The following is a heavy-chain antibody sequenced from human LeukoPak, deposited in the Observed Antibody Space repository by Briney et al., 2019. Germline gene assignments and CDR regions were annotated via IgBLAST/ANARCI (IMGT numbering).Heavy chain of an antibody. CDR2: IKSDGSVT. J-gene: IGHJ4*02. CDR1: GFTFSSYW. D-gene: IGHD1-14*01. V-gene: IGHV3-74*01. CDR3: AKDHDAVGTTIDH. Sequence: GGSLRLSCAASGFTFSSYWMHWVRQAPGEGLVRVSRIKSDGSVTWYADSVKGRFTISRDNAKNMLYLQMNSLRDEDTAVYFCAKDHDAVGTTIDHWGQGTLVTVSS.